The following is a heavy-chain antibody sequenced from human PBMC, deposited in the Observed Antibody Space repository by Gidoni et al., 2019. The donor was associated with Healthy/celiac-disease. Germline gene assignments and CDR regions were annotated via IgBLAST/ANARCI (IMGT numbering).Heavy chain of an antibody. CDR2: INPSGST. D-gene: IGHD3-10*01. Sequence: VLLQQWGAGLLKPSETLSLTCAVSGGSFSGYYWSGLRQPPWKGLEWIGEINPSGSTNYNPSLKIRVTISVDTSNNQFALKLSSVTAADTAVYYCARGGYYYGAGSYDSSVRLDNWFDPWGQGTLVTVSS. V-gene: IGHV4-34*01. CDR1: GGSFSGYY. CDR3: ARGGYYYGAGSYDSSVRLDNWFDP. J-gene: IGHJ5*02.